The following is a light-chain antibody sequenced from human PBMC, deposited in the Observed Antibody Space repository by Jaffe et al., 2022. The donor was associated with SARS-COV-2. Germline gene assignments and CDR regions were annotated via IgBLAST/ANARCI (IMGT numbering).Light chain of an antibody. CDR1: QDISDY. V-gene: IGKV1-33*01. Sequence: DIQMTQSPSSLSASVGDRVTITCQASQDISDYLNWYQQKPGKAPKLLIYDASNLETGVPSRFSGGGSGTDFTFSISSLQPEDIATYYCQQYDYLPFTFGPGTKVDIK. CDR2: DAS. CDR3: QQYDYLPFT. J-gene: IGKJ3*01.